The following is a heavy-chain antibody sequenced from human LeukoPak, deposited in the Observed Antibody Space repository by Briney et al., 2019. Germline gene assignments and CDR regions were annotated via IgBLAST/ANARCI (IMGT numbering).Heavy chain of an antibody. CDR3: AKGCPIGFGCPFDY. CDR2: ISGSGGST. V-gene: IGHV3-23*01. J-gene: IGHJ4*02. D-gene: IGHD3-10*01. CDR1: GFAFSSYA. Sequence: GASLRLSCAASGFAFSSYAMSWVRQAPGKGLEWVSAISGSGGSTYYADSVKGRFTISRDSSKNTLYLQMNSLRAEDTAVYYCAKGCPIGFGCPFDYWGQGTLVTVSS.